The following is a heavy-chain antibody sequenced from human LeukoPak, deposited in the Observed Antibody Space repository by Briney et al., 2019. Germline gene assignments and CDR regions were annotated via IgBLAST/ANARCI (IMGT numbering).Heavy chain of an antibody. V-gene: IGHV3-64D*06. D-gene: IGHD6-13*01. J-gene: IGHJ4*02. Sequence: GGSLRLFCSASGFTFSIYDMHWVRQAPGKGLEYVSAISSNGGSTYYADTVKGRFTISRYNSKNTLYLQMSSLRAEDTAVYYCVKDGAAAAERDYWGQDTLVTVST. CDR2: ISSNGGST. CDR1: GFTFSIYD. CDR3: VKDGAAAAERDY.